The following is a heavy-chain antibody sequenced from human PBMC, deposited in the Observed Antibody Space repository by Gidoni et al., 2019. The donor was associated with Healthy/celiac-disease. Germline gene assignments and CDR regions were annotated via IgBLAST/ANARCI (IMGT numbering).Heavy chain of an antibody. CDR3: TTDPSVWTAESWDY. CDR1: GFTFSNAW. Sequence: EVQLVESGGGLVKPGGSLRLSCAASGFTFSNAWMSWVRQAPGKGLEWVGRIKSKTDGGTTDYAAPVKGRFTISRDDSKNTLYLQMNSLKTEDTAVYYCTTDPSVWTAESWDYWGQGTLVTVSS. D-gene: IGHD6-13*01. V-gene: IGHV3-15*01. J-gene: IGHJ4*02. CDR2: IKSKTDGGTT.